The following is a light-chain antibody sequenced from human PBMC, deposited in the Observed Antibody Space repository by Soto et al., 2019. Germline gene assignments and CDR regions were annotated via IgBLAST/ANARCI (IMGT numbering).Light chain of an antibody. CDR1: QSVSIH. V-gene: IGKV3-15*01. J-gene: IGKJ5*01. CDR2: DTS. CDR3: QQYSNWPPIT. Sequence: EIVLTQSPATLSLSPGERATLSCRVSQSVSIHLAWYQQKPGQAPRLLIYDTSTRATGIPARFSGSGSGTEFTLTISSLQSEDFAVYYCQQYSNWPPITFGQGTRLEI.